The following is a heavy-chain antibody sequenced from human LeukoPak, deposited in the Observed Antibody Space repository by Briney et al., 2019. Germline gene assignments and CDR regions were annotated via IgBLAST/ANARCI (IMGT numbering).Heavy chain of an antibody. J-gene: IGHJ4*02. CDR3: ARKSRDGYPFDF. CDR2: IYSSGST. V-gene: IGHV4-28*01. CDR1: GYSISSGHW. D-gene: IGHD5-24*01. Sequence: SDTLSLTCTVSGYSISSGHWWGWIRQPPGKGLEWIGYIYSSGSTYYNPSLKSRVTMSVDTSKNQFSLKVSSVTAVDTAVYYCARKSRDGYPFDFWGQGTLVTVSS.